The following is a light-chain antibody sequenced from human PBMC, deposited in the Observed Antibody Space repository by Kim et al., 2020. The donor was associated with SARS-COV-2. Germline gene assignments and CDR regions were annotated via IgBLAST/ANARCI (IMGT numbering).Light chain of an antibody. V-gene: IGKV3-11*01. Sequence: SLSPGERATPSCTASQSVSSYLAWYQQKPGQAPRLLIYDASNRASGIPAMFSGSGSGTDFTPTISSLEPEDFAVYYCQQRSNWWTFGQGTKVDIK. CDR3: QQRSNWWT. CDR2: DAS. CDR1: QSVSSY. J-gene: IGKJ1*01.